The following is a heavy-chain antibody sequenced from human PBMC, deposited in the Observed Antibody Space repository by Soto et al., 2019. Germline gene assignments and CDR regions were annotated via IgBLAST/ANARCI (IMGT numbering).Heavy chain of an antibody. CDR2: SNHSGST. Sequence: SETLSLTCAVYDGTFSGYYWSWIRQPPGKGLEWIGESNHSGSTNYNPSLKSRVTISVDTSKNQFSLKLSSVTAADTAVYYCARRRVTIFSRPVGFDYWGQGTLVTVSS. D-gene: IGHD3-3*01. CDR3: ARRRVTIFSRPVGFDY. V-gene: IGHV4-34*01. CDR1: DGTFSGYY. J-gene: IGHJ4*02.